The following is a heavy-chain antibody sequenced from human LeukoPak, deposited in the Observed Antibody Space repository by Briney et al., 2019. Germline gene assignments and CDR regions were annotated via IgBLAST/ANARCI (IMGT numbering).Heavy chain of an antibody. CDR1: GGSISSYY. Sequence: SETLSLTRTVSGGSISSYYWSWIRQPPGKGLEWIGYIYYSGSTNYNPSLKSRITISVDTSKNQFSLKLSSVTAADTAVYYCARVPAATYYYYMDVWGKGTTVTVSS. CDR2: IYYSGST. CDR3: ARVPAATYYYYMDV. D-gene: IGHD2-2*01. V-gene: IGHV4-59*01. J-gene: IGHJ6*03.